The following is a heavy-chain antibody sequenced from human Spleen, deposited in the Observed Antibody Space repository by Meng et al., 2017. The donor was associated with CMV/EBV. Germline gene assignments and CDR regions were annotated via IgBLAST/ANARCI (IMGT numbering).Heavy chain of an antibody. J-gene: IGHJ6*02. CDR1: GGSISSSNW. CDR3: AREGLRADYYYGMDV. Sequence: SETLSLTCAASGGSISSSNWWSWVRQPPGKGLEWIGEIYHSGSTNYNPSLKSRVTISVDKSKNQFSLKLSSVTAADTAVYYCAREGLRADYYYGMDVWGQGTTVTVSS. V-gene: IGHV4-4*02. CDR2: IYHSGST. D-gene: IGHD3-22*01.